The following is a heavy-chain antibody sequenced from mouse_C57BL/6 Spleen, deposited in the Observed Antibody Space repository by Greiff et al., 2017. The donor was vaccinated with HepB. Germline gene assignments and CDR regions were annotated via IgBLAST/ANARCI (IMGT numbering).Heavy chain of an antibody. Sequence: EVQRVESGEGLVKPGGSLKLSCAASGFTFSSYAMSWVRQTPEKRLEWVAYISSGGDYIYYADTVKGRFTISRDNARNTLYLQMSSLKSEDTAMYYCTRDTYYGNHYYAMDYWGQGTSVTVSS. D-gene: IGHD2-10*01. CDR3: TRDTYYGNHYYAMDY. V-gene: IGHV5-9-1*02. CDR2: ISSGGDYI. CDR1: GFTFSSYA. J-gene: IGHJ4*01.